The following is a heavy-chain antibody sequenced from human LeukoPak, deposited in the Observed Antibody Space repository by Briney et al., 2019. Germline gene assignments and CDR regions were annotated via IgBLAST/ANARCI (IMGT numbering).Heavy chain of an antibody. CDR1: GFTLSTYT. D-gene: IGHD2-15*01. CDR3: AKDACGGSCYVFDY. V-gene: IGHV3-23*01. Sequence: AGGSLRLSCAASGFTLSTYTMNWVRQAPGKGLEWVSAISGSGGSTYYADSVKGRFTISRDNSKNTLYLQMNSLRAEDTAVYYCAKDACGGSCYVFDYWGQGTLVTVSS. CDR2: ISGSGGST. J-gene: IGHJ4*02.